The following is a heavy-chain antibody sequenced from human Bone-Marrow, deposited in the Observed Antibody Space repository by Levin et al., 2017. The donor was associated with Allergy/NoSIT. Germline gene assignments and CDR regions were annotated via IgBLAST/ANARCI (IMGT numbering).Heavy chain of an antibody. CDR1: GFTFSNSW. Sequence: QPGGSLRLSCAASGFTFSNSWMSWVRQAPGKGLEWVANIKEDGSEKYYVDSVKGRFTISRDNAKNSLFVQMNSLRVEDTAVYYCARDQFRRATIGARWFDPWGQGTLVTVSS. CDR3: ARDQFRRATIGARWFDP. D-gene: IGHD5-24*01. J-gene: IGHJ5*02. V-gene: IGHV3-7*01. CDR2: IKEDGSEK.